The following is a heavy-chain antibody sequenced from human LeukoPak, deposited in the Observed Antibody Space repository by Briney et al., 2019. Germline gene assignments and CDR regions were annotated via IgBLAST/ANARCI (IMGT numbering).Heavy chain of an antibody. J-gene: IGHJ5*02. CDR2: IYYSGST. V-gene: IGHV4-59*01. Sequence: SETLSLTCTVSGGSISSYYWSWIRQPPGKGLEWIGYIYYSGSTNYNPSLKSRVTISVDTSKNQFSLKLSSVTAADTAVYYCARGPGFAGSSGWFDPWGQGTLVTVSS. CDR3: ARGPGFAGSSGWFDP. D-gene: IGHD3-10*01. CDR1: GGSISSYY.